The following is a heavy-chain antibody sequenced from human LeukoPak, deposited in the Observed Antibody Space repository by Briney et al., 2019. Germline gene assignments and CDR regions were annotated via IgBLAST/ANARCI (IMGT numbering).Heavy chain of an antibody. Sequence: PSETLSLTCTVSGYSISSGYYWGWIRQPPGEGLEWIGSIYHSGSTYYNPSLKSRVTISVDTSKNQFSLKLSSVTAADTAVYYCARGKGGTIAARRSYNYWGQGTLVTVSS. J-gene: IGHJ4*02. CDR3: ARGKGGTIAARRSYNY. CDR1: GYSISSGYY. CDR2: IYHSGST. D-gene: IGHD6-6*01. V-gene: IGHV4-38-2*02.